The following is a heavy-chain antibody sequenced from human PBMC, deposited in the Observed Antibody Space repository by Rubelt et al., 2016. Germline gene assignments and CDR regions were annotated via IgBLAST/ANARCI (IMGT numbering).Heavy chain of an antibody. Sequence: QVQLVQSGAEVKKPGASVKVSCKASGYTFITYGISWVRQAPGQGLEWMGWVSAYNANTNYALKFQGRVTTTTDTSTKPAYMELRSLRSDDTAVDYCARDGRSGWPPGSAIDYWGQGTLVTVSS. CDR2: VSAYNANT. D-gene: IGHD6-19*01. CDR1: GYTFITYG. J-gene: IGHJ4*02. V-gene: IGHV1-18*01. CDR3: ARDGRSGWPPGSAIDY.